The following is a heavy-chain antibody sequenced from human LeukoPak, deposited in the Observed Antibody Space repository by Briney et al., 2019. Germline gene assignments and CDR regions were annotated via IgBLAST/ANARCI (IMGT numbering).Heavy chain of an antibody. D-gene: IGHD3-10*01. V-gene: IGHV3-23*01. Sequence: GGSLRLSCAASGFTFSSYAMSWVRQAPGKGLEWVSGIDGSGGTYYADSVKGRVTISRDNAKNTLYLQMNGLRADDTAVYYCAKEQNIRGVIIMVDSWGQGTLVIVSS. J-gene: IGHJ4*02. CDR2: IDGSGGT. CDR3: AKEQNIRGVIIMVDS. CDR1: GFTFSSYA.